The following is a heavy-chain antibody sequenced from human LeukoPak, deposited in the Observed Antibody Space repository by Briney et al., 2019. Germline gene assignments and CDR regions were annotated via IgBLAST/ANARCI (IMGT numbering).Heavy chain of an antibody. D-gene: IGHD3-10*01. CDR3: ARGYYYGSGSPQFDY. CDR1: GGSISSSY. CDR2: IYYSGST. Sequence: SETLSLTCSVSGGSISSSYWSWIRQSPGKGLEWIGYIYYSGSTNYNPPLKSRVTISLDTSKNQLSLKLSSVTAADTAVYYCARGYYYGSGSPQFDYWGQGTLVTVSS. J-gene: IGHJ4*02. V-gene: IGHV4-59*12.